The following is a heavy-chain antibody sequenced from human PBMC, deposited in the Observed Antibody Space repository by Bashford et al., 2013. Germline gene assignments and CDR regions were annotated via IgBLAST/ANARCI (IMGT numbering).Heavy chain of an antibody. Sequence: ASVKVSCKASGYTFTSYGISWVRQAPGQGLEWMGWISAYNGNTNYAQKLQGRVTMTTDTSTSTAYMELRSLRSDDTAVYYCARDAPHVLRFLEWLASMDVWGKGTTVTGLL. J-gene: IGHJ6*03. D-gene: IGHD3-3*01. CDR3: ARDAPHVLRFLEWLASMDV. CDR1: GYTFTSYG. V-gene: IGHV1-18*01. CDR2: ISAYNGNT.